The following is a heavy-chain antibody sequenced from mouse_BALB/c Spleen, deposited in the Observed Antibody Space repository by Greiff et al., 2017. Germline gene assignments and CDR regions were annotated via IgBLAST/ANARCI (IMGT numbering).Heavy chain of an antibody. Sequence: EVQLQESGPGLVKPSQSLSLACTVTGYSITSDYAWNWIRQFPGNKLEWMGYISYSGSTSYNPSLKSRISITRDTSKNQFFLQLNSVTTEDTATYYCARLDGYYAMDYWGQGTSVTVSS. CDR2: ISYSGST. CDR3: ARLDGYYAMDY. CDR1: GYSITSDYA. J-gene: IGHJ4*01. V-gene: IGHV3-2*02.